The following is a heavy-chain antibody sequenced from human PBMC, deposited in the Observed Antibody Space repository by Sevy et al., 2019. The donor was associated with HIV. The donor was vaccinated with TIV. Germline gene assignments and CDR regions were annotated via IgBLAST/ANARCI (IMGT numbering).Heavy chain of an antibody. CDR3: ARDVQVYGLRNRYTAFFDP. CDR1: GFTFSSYW. V-gene: IGHV3-74*01. Sequence: GGCLRLSCAASGFTFSSYWMHWVRQGPGRGLVWVSRINGDGSRTDYADSVKGRFSISRDNARNTLFLQMNSLRAEDTAEYDCARDVQVYGLRNRYTAFFDPWGQGTMVTVSS. CDR2: INGDGSRT. D-gene: IGHD3-16*02. J-gene: IGHJ5*02.